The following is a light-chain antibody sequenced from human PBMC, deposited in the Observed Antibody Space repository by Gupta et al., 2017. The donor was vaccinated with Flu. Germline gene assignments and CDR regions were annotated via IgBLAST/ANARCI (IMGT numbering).Light chain of an antibody. CDR2: DVY. Sequence: QSALTQPASVSGSPGQSITISCTGTSSDIGSYNSVSWYQHHPGKAPKLIIYDVYDRPSGVSNRFSGSKSGNTASMTISGLQAEDEADYYCSSYTSTSTRVFGTGTKVNVL. CDR3: SSYTSTSTRV. CDR1: SSDIGSYNS. J-gene: IGLJ1*01. V-gene: IGLV2-14*01.